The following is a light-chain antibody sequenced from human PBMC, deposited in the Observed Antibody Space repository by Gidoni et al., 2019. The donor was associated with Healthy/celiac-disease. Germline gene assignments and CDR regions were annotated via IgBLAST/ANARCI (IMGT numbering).Light chain of an antibody. V-gene: IGKV1-39*01. CDR3: QQSYSTPWT. CDR2: AAS. CDR1: QSISSY. Sequence: DIQMTQSPSSLSASVGDRVTITCRASQSISSYLNWYQQKPGKAPKLLIYAASRLQSGVPSRFGGRGSGTDFTLTISSLQPEDFATYYCQQSYSTPWTFXXXTKVEIK. J-gene: IGKJ1*01.